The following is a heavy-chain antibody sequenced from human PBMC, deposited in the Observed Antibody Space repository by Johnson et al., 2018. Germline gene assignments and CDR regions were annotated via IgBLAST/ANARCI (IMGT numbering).Heavy chain of an antibody. D-gene: IGHD4-17*01. J-gene: IGHJ3*02. V-gene: IGHV3-9*01. CDR2: ISWHSGSI. CDR1: GFTFADYA. CDR3: AKDTNAHGDYDYTFDI. Sequence: VQLVESVGGLVQPGRSLRLSCAASGFTFADYAIHWVRQAPGKGLEWVSGISWHSGSIGYADSVSGRFTISRDNAKNSLYLQMNSLRVEDTALYYCAKDTNAHGDYDYTFDIWGQGTMVTVSS.